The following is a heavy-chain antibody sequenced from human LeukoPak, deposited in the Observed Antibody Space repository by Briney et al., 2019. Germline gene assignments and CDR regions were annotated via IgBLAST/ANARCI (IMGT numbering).Heavy chain of an antibody. V-gene: IGHV3-74*01. CDR1: GFTFSSYW. Sequence: PGGSLRLSCAASGFTFSSYWMHWVRQAPGKGLVWVSRINSEGSSTSYADSVKGRFTISIDNAKNTLYPQMHSLRAEDTAVYYCAKDLGVVTESFDYWGQGTLVTLPS. J-gene: IGHJ4*02. D-gene: IGHD4-23*01. CDR2: INSEGSST. CDR3: AKDLGVVTESFDY.